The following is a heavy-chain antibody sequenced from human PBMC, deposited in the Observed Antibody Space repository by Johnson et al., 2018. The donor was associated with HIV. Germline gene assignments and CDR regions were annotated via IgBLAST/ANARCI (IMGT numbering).Heavy chain of an antibody. CDR3: TTRHLSRSRAYAFDI. D-gene: IGHD6-13*01. V-gene: IGHV3-15*01. J-gene: IGHJ3*02. Sequence: VQLVESGGGLVQPGGSLRLSCTASGFTFNNAWMSWVRQAPGKGLEWVGRIKSKTDGGTTDYAAPVKGRFTISRDDSKNTLYLQMSSLKTEDTAVYYCTTRHLSRSRAYAFDIWGQGTMVTVSS. CDR1: GFTFNNAW. CDR2: IKSKTDGGTT.